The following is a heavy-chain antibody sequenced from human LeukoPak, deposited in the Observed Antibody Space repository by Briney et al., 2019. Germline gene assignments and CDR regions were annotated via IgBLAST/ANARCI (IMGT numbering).Heavy chain of an antibody. V-gene: IGHV3-23*01. CDR1: GFTFSSYA. Sequence: PGGSLRLSCAASGFTFSSYAMSWVRQAPGKGLEWVSAISGSGGSTYYADSVKGRFTISRDNSKNTPYLQMNSLRAEDTAVYYCAKDIVVVPDANIAAAGNYWGQGTLVTVSS. J-gene: IGHJ4*02. CDR2: ISGSGGST. CDR3: AKDIVVVPDANIAAAGNY. D-gene: IGHD2-2*01.